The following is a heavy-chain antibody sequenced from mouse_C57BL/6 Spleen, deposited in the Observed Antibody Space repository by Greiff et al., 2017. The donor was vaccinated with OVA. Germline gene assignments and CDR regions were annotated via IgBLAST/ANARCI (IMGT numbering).Heavy chain of an antibody. Sequence: EVQLQQSGPELVKPGASVKISCKASGYTFTDYYMNWVKQSHGKSLEWIGDINPNNGGTSYNQKFKGKATLTVDKSSSTSYMELRSLTSEDSAVYYCARDSPYYYAMDYWGQGTSVTVSS. J-gene: IGHJ4*01. CDR2: INPNNGGT. V-gene: IGHV1-26*01. D-gene: IGHD6-1*01. CDR3: ARDSPYYYAMDY. CDR1: GYTFTDYY.